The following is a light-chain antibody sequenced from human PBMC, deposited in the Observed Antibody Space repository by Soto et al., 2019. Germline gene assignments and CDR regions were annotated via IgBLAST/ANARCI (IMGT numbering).Light chain of an antibody. J-gene: IGLJ3*02. CDR2: DDR. V-gene: IGLV3-21*02. Sequence: SSELTQPPSVSVAPGQTARITCGGNNIGSKSVHWYQQKPGQAPVLVVYDDRDRPSGIPERLSGSNSGNTATLTISRVEAGDEADYYCQVWDSSSDHRVFGGGTKLTVL. CDR3: QVWDSSSDHRV. CDR1: NIGSKS.